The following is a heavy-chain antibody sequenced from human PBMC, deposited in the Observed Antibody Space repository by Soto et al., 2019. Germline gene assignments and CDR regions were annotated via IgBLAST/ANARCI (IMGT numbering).Heavy chain of an antibody. D-gene: IGHD2-21*02. J-gene: IGHJ3*01. CDR3: DKPGGRDFHVFDV. Sequence: ESLTISCKGSGYTFTRNWIGWVRQIPGKGLEWMGIIFPIDSDTRYSPSSQGQVTISADNSISTAYLQWSSLKASETAIYYCDKPGGRDFHVFDVCGQGTMVTVS. V-gene: IGHV5-51*01. CDR2: IFPIDSDT. CDR1: GYTFTRNW.